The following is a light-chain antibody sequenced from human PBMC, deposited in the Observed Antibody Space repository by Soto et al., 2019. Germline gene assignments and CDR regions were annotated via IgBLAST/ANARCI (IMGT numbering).Light chain of an antibody. V-gene: IGLV2-14*03. CDR2: DVS. J-gene: IGLJ1*01. CDR1: SSDAGGYNY. Sequence: ALTQPASVSESPGQSITISCTGTSSDAGGYNYVSWYQHHPGKAPKLMIFDVSNRPSGVSNRFSGSKSGNAASLTISGLQPEDEADYYCSSYTTSNTRQIVFGTGTKVTVL. CDR3: SSYTTSNTRQIV.